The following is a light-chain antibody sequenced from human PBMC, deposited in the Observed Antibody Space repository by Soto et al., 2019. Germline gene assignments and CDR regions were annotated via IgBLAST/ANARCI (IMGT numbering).Light chain of an antibody. CDR2: EVS. CDR1: SSDVGGYNY. Sequence: QSALTQPASVSGSPGQSITISCTGTSSDVGGYNYVSWFQQHPGKAPKLKIYEVSNRPSGVSNRFSGSKSGYTASLTISELQAEDEADYYCTSCTSSNTGVFGGGTKVTVL. J-gene: IGLJ3*02. V-gene: IGLV2-14*03. CDR3: TSCTSSNTGV.